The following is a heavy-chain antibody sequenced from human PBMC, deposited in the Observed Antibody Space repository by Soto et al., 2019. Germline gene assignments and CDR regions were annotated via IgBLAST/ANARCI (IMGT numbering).Heavy chain of an antibody. CDR1: GFTFSSYS. V-gene: IGHV3-48*01. Sequence: GGSLRLSCAASGFTFSSYSMNWVRQAPGKGLEWVSYISSSSSTIYYADSVKGRFTISRDNAKNSLYLQMNSLRAEDTAVYYCARGSKFGELFGNYYYYGMDVWGQGTTVTVSS. CDR3: ARGSKFGELFGNYYYYGMDV. D-gene: IGHD3-10*01. CDR2: ISSSSSTI. J-gene: IGHJ6*02.